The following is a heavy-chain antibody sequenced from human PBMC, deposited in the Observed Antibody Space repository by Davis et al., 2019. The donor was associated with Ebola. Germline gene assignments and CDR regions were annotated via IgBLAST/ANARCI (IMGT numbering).Heavy chain of an antibody. D-gene: IGHD5-24*01. CDR2: LGRGVPDP. V-gene: IGHV3-48*02. CDR1: GFTFSRHS. J-gene: IGHJ2*01. CDR3: AKDAEDGSGNWFFDF. Sequence: GESLKISCGASGFTFSRHSMNWVRQAPGKGLEWIAFLGRGVPDPYSADSVRGRFTISRDNAKNGRELKGDSRREEEKEREDCAKDAEDGSGNWFFDFRGRGALVTVSS.